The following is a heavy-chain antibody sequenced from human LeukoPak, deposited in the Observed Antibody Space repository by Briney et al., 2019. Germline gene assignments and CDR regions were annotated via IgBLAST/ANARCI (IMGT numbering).Heavy chain of an antibody. V-gene: IGHV3-23*01. CDR3: AKAPGGITTTTNWFDP. CDR2: ISGSGGST. CDR1: GFTFNNYA. D-gene: IGHD1-20*01. Sequence: HPGGSLRLSCAASGFTFNNYAMGWVRQAPGKGLEWVSSISGSGGSTDYADSVKGRFTISRDNSKNTLYLQMNSLRAEDTAVYYCAKAPGGITTTTNWFDPWGQGTLVTVSS. J-gene: IGHJ5*02.